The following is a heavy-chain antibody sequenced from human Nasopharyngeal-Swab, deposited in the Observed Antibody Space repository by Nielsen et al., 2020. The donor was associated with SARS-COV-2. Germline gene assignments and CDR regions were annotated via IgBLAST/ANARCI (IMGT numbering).Heavy chain of an antibody. J-gene: IGHJ3*02. Sequence: ASCDFIVSSNYMSWVRHAPGKGLEWVSVIYSGGSTYYADSVKGRFTISRHNSKNTLYLQMNSLRAEDTAVYYCATYPRHDAFDIWGQGTMVTVSS. CDR1: DFIVSSNY. CDR2: IYSGGST. D-gene: IGHD6-25*01. CDR3: ATYPRHDAFDI. V-gene: IGHV3-53*04.